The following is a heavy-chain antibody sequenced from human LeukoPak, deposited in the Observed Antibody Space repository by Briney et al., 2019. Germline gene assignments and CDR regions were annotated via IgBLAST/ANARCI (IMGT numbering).Heavy chain of an antibody. CDR2: ISSSRSYI. D-gene: IGHD1-14*01. Sequence: GGSLRLSSAASGFTFSSYSMNCVRQAPRKGLERVSSISSSRSYIYYADSVKGRFTISRDKAKLSLYLQMNRLRAEDTAVYYCARDSFETDIGYWGQGTLVTVSS. CDR1: GFTFSSYS. J-gene: IGHJ4*02. CDR3: ARDSFETDIGY. V-gene: IGHV3-21*01.